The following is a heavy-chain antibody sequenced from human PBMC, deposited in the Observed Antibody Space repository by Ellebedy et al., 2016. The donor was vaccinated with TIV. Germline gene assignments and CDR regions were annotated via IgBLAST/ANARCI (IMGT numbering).Heavy chain of an antibody. CDR3: ARDRQVVVITGHYYYGMDV. J-gene: IGHJ6*02. Sequence: ASVKVSXKASGYTFTSYAMHWVRQAPGQRLEWMGWINAGNGNTKYSQKFQERVTITRDMSTSTAYMELSSLRSEDTAVYYCARDRQVVVITGHYYYGMDVWGQGTTVTVSS. CDR1: GYTFTSYA. D-gene: IGHD3-22*01. CDR2: INAGNGNT. V-gene: IGHV1-3*01.